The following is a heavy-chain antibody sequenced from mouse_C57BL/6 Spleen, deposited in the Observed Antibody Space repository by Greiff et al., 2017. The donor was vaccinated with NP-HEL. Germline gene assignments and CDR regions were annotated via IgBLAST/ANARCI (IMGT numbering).Heavy chain of an antibody. V-gene: IGHV3-6*01. D-gene: IGHD1-1*01. CDR2: ISYDGSN. CDR1: GYSITSGYY. Sequence: DVQLQESGPGLVKPSQSLSLTCSVTGYSITSGYYWNWIRQFPGNKLEWMGYISYDGSNNYNPSLKNRISITRDTSKNQFFLKLNSVTTEDTATYYCARDLTTVVATGYFDVWGTGTTVTVSS. CDR3: ARDLTTVVATGYFDV. J-gene: IGHJ1*03.